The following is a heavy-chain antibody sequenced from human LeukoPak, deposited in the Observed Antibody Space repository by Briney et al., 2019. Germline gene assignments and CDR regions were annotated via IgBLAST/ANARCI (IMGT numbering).Heavy chain of an antibody. J-gene: IGHJ4*02. D-gene: IGHD3-22*01. CDR3: AKDGVPAPSALVVVITGRFDY. V-gene: IGHV3-23*01. Sequence: GGSLRLSCPASGFTFSSYAMSWVRQAPGKGLEWVSAISGSGGSTYYADSVKGRFTISRDNSKDTLYLQMNSLRAEDTAVYYCAKDGVPAPSALVVVITGRFDYWGQGTLVTVSS. CDR2: ISGSGGST. CDR1: GFTFSSYA.